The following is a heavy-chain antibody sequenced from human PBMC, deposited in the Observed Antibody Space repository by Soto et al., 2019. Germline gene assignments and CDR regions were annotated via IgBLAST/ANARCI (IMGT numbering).Heavy chain of an antibody. V-gene: IGHV6-1*01. CDR2: TYYRSKWYN. D-gene: IGHD1-26*01. Sequence: QTLSLLFAISGVSVSNNSAAWNWIRQSPSRGLEWLGRTYYRSKWYNDYAVSVKSRITINPDTSKNQFSLQLNSVTPEDTAVYYCVRRYSGSYDYWGQGTLVTVSS. CDR1: GVSVSNNSAA. J-gene: IGHJ4*02. CDR3: VRRYSGSYDY.